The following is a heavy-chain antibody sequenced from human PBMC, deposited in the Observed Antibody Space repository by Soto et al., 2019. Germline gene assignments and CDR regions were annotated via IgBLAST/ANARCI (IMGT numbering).Heavy chain of an antibody. D-gene: IGHD6-19*01. CDR1: GFTFSSYA. Sequence: QVQLVESGGGVVQPGRSLRLSCAASGFTFSSYAMHWVRQAPGKGLEWVAVISYDGSNKYYADSVKGRFTISRDNSKNTLYLQMNSLRAEDTAVYYCASERSGWYGIDYWGQGTLVTVSS. V-gene: IGHV3-30-3*01. CDR2: ISYDGSNK. J-gene: IGHJ4*02. CDR3: ASERSGWYGIDY.